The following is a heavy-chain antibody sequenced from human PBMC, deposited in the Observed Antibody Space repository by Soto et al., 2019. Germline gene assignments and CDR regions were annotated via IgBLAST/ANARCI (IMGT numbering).Heavy chain of an antibody. Sequence: EVQLLESGGGLVQPGGSLRLSCVASGFTFSRYAMSWVRQAPGKGLEWVAAIAVSGSTFYPDSVKGRFIISSDNYTNTTYLQMNNLRGEETAVYYCARRFYYDGSKNRDVLDYWGQGTLLTVSS. J-gene: IGHJ4*02. CDR2: IAVSGST. CDR3: ARRFYYDGSKNRDVLDY. D-gene: IGHD3-22*01. V-gene: IGHV3-23*01. CDR1: GFTFSRYA.